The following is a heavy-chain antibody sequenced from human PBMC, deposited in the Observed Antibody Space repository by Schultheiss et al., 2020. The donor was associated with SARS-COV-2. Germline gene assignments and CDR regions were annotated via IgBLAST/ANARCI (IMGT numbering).Heavy chain of an antibody. CDR2: MSNDGSIT. CDR3: AREGVNYYGSGSYYRSYAFDI. D-gene: IGHD3-10*01. Sequence: GGSLRLSCAASGFTFRGYWMLWVRQAPGKGLEWVSRMSNDGSITNYADSVKGRFIISRDNSKNTLYLQMNSLRAEDTAVYYCAREGVNYYGSGSYYRSYAFDIWGQGTMVTVSS. J-gene: IGHJ3*02. CDR1: GFTFRGYW. V-gene: IGHV3-74*01.